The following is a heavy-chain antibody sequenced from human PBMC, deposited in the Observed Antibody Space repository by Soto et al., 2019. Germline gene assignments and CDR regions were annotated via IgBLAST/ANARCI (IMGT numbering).Heavy chain of an antibody. J-gene: IGHJ4*02. CDR3: TRDRLAGTRLWDY. V-gene: IGHV3-30*14. D-gene: IGHD1-1*01. CDR1: GFIFKNYV. CDR2: ISSDGSRK. Sequence: QVQLVESWGGVVQPGRSLRLSCVASGFIFKNYVMHWVRQAPGKGLEWVAVISSDGSRKNSADSVQGRFTISRDNSKNTLSLQMTSLIPEDTAVYYCTRDRLAGTRLWDYSGQGSLVTVSS.